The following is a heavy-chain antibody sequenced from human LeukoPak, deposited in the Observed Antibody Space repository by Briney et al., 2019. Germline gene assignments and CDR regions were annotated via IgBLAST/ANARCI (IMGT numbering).Heavy chain of an antibody. J-gene: IGHJ4*02. D-gene: IGHD6-19*01. CDR3: AGSSSGWYGYYFDY. CDR1: GGSISSYY. V-gene: IGHV4-59*01. CDR2: IYYSGST. Sequence: SETLSLTCTVSGGSISSYYWSWIRQPPGKGLEWIGYIYYSGSTNYNPSLKSRVTISVDTSKNQFSLKLSSVTAADTAVYYCAGSSSGWYGYYFDYWGQGTLVTVSS.